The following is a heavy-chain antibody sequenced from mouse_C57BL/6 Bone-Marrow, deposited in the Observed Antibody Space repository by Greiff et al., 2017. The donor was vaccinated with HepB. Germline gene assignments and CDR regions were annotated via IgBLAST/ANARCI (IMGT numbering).Heavy chain of an antibody. V-gene: IGHV1-15*01. Sequence: VQLQQSGAELVRPGASVTLSCKASGYTFTDYEMHWVKQTPVHGLEWIGAIDPETGGTAYNQKFKGKAILTADKSSSTAYMELLSLTSEDSAVYYCTRGYYAHFDYWGQGTTLTVSS. CDR1: GYTFTDYE. CDR2: IDPETGGT. J-gene: IGHJ2*01. CDR3: TRGYYAHFDY. D-gene: IGHD1-1*01.